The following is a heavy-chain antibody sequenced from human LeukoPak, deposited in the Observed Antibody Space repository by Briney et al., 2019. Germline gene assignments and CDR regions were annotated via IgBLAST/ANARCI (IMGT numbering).Heavy chain of an antibody. Sequence: EPSETLSLTCTVSGDSISSHYWSWIRQPAGKGLEWIGRIYGYGSTIYNPSLRSRVTMSVDTSKNQFSLRLSSVTAPDTAVYYCARGAPSGSYSVFDYWGQGTLVTVSS. J-gene: IGHJ4*02. CDR2: IYGYGST. CDR1: GDSISSHY. V-gene: IGHV4-4*07. CDR3: ARGAPSGSYSVFDY. D-gene: IGHD1-26*01.